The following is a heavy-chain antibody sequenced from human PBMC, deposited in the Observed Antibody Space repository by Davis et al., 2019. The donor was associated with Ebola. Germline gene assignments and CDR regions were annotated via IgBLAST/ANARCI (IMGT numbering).Heavy chain of an antibody. CDR2: INPNSGGT. V-gene: IGHV1-2*02. Sequence: ASVQVSCKASGYTFTGYYMHWVRQAPGQGLEWMGWINPNSGGTNYAQKFQGRVTMTRDTSISTAYMELSRLRSDDTAVYYCASSESNYYYYGMDVWGQGTTVTVSS. J-gene: IGHJ6*02. CDR3: ASSESNYYYYGMDV. CDR1: GYTFTGYY.